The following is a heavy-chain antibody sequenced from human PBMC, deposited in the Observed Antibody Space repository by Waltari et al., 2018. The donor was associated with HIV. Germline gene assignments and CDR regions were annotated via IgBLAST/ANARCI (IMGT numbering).Heavy chain of an antibody. CDR3: TTFEMGTTRNY. Sequence: DVQLVESGGGLVRPGGSLTLSCAVFGIPFKNDCLSWVRQAPGQGLQWLGHVKSKSDGGTTDYAAPVRGRFTISADDFNDTVFLTMNSLKIEDTAIYYCTTFEMGTTRNYWGQGTLVTVSS. V-gene: IGHV3-15*05. D-gene: IGHD2-15*01. CDR2: VKSKSDGGTT. J-gene: IGHJ4*02. CDR1: GIPFKNDC.